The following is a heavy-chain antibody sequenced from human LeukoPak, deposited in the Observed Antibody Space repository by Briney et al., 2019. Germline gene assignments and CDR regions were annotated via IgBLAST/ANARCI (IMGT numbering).Heavy chain of an antibody. CDR1: GCTFTGYY. V-gene: IGHV1-2*06. D-gene: IGHD6-13*01. J-gene: IGHJ6*02. CDR3: AREHIAAAGLYYYYGMDV. Sequence: GASVKVSCKASGCTFTGYYMHWVRQAPGQGLEWMGRINPNSGGTNYAQKFQGRVTMTRDTSISTAYMELSRLRSDDTAVYYCAREHIAAAGLYYYYGMDVWGQGTTVTVSS. CDR2: INPNSGGT.